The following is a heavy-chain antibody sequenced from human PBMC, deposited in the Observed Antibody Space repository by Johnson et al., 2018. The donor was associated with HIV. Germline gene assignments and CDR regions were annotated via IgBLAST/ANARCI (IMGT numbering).Heavy chain of an antibody. CDR1: RFTFDDYG. Sequence: VQLVESGGGLVQPGGSLRLSCAASRFTFDDYGMSWVRQAPGKGLEWVANIKQDGSEKYYVDSVKGRFTISRDNAKNSLYLQMNSLRAEDTAVYYCAKGQGYSYDLSSPVDIWGQGTMVTVSS. CDR2: IKQDGSEK. J-gene: IGHJ3*02. D-gene: IGHD5-18*01. CDR3: AKGQGYSYDLSSPVDI. V-gene: IGHV3-7*01.